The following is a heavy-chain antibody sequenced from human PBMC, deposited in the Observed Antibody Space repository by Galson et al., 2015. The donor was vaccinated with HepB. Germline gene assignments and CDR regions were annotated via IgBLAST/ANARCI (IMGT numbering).Heavy chain of an antibody. CDR3: AKGGPGFGELESDH. Sequence: SLRLSCAASGFTFSNYAMSCVRQAPGKGLEWVSAISGSGGTTYYADSVKGRFTIPRDNSKNTFYLQMNSLRAEDTAVYYCAKGGPGFGELESDHWGQGTLVTVSS. CDR2: ISGSGGTT. J-gene: IGHJ4*02. CDR1: GFTFSNYA. V-gene: IGHV3-23*01. D-gene: IGHD3-10*01.